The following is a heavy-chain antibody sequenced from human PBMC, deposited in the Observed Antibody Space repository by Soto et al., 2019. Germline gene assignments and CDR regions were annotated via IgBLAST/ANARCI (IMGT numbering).Heavy chain of an antibody. CDR2: IIPIFGTA. V-gene: IGHV1-69*13. D-gene: IGHD3-3*01. CDR3: AFVRRALDAFDI. J-gene: IGHJ3*02. Sequence: SVKVSCKASGGTFSSYAISWVRQAPGQGLEWMGGIIPIFGTANYAQKFQGRVTITADESTSTAYMELSSLRSEDTAVYYCAFVRRALDAFDIWGQGTMVTVSS. CDR1: GGTFSSYA.